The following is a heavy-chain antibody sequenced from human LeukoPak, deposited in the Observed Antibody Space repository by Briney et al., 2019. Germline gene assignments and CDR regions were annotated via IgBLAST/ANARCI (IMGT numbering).Heavy chain of an antibody. CDR3: ARHFAVVRGVYWFDP. D-gene: IGHD3-10*01. CDR1: GYSISSGYY. J-gene: IGHJ5*02. V-gene: IGHV4-38-2*02. Sequence: SETLSLTCTVSGYSISSGYYWGWIRQPPGKGLEWIGSIYHSGSTNYNPSLKSRVTISVDTSKNQFSLKLSSVTAADTAVYYCARHFAVVRGVYWFDPWGQGTLVTVSS. CDR2: IYHSGST.